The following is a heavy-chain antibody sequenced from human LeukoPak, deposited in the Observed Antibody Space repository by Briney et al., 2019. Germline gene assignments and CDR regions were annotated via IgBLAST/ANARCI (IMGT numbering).Heavy chain of an antibody. CDR1: GFTFSSYT. J-gene: IGHJ4*02. CDR2: ISSTSSYI. V-gene: IGHV3-21*04. Sequence: GGSLRLSCAASGFTFSSYTMNWVRQAPGKGLEWVSSISSTSSYIFYADSVKGRFTVSRDNAKTSLYLQMNSLRAEDTAVYYCAKDVRPSKDLWPPPNFDYWGQGTLVTVSS. CDR3: AKDVRPSKDLWPPPNFDY. D-gene: IGHD2/OR15-2a*01.